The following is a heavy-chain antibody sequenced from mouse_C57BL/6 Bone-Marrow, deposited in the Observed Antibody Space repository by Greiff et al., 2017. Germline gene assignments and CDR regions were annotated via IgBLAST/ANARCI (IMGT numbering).Heavy chain of an antibody. Sequence: QVQLQQSGAELVKPGASVKISCKASGYAFSSYWMNWVKQRPGKGLEWIGQIYPGDGDTNYNGKFKGKATLTADKSSSTAYMQLSSLTSEDSAVYFCATYYYGSSYVRFAYWGQGTLVTVAA. D-gene: IGHD1-1*01. CDR1: GYAFSSYW. CDR2: IYPGDGDT. V-gene: IGHV1-80*01. CDR3: ATYYYGSSYVRFAY. J-gene: IGHJ3*01.